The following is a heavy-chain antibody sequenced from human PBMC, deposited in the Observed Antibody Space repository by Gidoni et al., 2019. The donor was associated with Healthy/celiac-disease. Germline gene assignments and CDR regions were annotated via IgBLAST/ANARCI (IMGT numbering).Heavy chain of an antibody. CDR3: ARDVDMATKPCDY. D-gene: IGHD5-12*01. Sequence: EVQLVESGGGLVQPGGSLRLSCAASGFTCRRSEMTWVRQGPGKGREWVSYISGSGRTIYYADSVKGRFTISRDNAKNSLYLQMNSLRAEDTAVYYCARDVDMATKPCDYWGQGTLVTVSS. CDR1: GFTCRRSE. V-gene: IGHV3-48*03. J-gene: IGHJ4*02. CDR2: ISGSGRTI.